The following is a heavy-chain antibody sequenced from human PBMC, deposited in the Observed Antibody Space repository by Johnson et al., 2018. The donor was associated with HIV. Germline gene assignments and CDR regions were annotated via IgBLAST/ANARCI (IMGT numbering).Heavy chain of an antibody. V-gene: IGHV3-74*01. J-gene: IGHJ3*02. CDR1: GFTFSSYW. CDR2: IKSDGTST. Sequence: VQLVESGGGRVQPGGSLRLSCAASGFTFSSYWMHWVRQAPGKGLVWVSRIKSDGTSTNYADSVKGRFTISRDNSKNTLYLQMNSLRAEDTAVYYCARDRPSGSYYVDAFDIWGQGTMVTVSS. D-gene: IGHD1-26*01. CDR3: ARDRPSGSYYVDAFDI.